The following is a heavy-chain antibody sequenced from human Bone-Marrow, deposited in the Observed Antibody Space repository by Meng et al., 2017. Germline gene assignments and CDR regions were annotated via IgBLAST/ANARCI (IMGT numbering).Heavy chain of an antibody. CDR2: IYPGDSDT. V-gene: IGHV5-51*01. CDR1: GYPFTSYW. J-gene: IGHJ5*02. D-gene: IGHD6-13*01. Sequence: GGSLRLSCKGSGYPFTSYWIGWVRQMPGKGLEWMGIIYPGDSDTRYSPSFQGQVTISADKSIDTAYLQWSSLKASDTAMYYCARQGSIASAGEFDPWGQGTLVTFSS. CDR3: ARQGSIASAGEFDP.